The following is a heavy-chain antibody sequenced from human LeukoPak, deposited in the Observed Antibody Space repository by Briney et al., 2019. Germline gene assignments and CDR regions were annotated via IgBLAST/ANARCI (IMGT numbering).Heavy chain of an antibody. CDR2: IDNTEST. V-gene: IGHV4-4*08. D-gene: IGHD3-3*01. J-gene: IGHJ4*02. Sequence: SETLSLTCTVSGASISSYYWSWIRQPPGKGLEWIGYIDNTESTNYNPSLKSRITISVDKSKNQFSLKLSSVTAADTAVYYCAREIFGVVTAYYFDYWGQGTLVTVSS. CDR1: GASISSYY. CDR3: AREIFGVVTAYYFDY.